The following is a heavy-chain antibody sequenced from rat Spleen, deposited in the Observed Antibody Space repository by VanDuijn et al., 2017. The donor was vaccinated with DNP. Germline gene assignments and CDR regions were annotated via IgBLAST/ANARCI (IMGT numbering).Heavy chain of an antibody. CDR3: ATLSGYDGYWFAY. CDR1: GFTFSDYA. D-gene: IGHD1-12*03. V-gene: IGHV5S10*01. Sequence: EVQLVESGGGLVQPGNSLKLSCAASGFTFSDYAMAWVRQSPKKGLEWVATIIYDGSSTYYRDSVKGRFTISRHNAKSTLYLEMDSLRSEDTASYYCATLSGYDGYWFAYWGQGTLVTVSS. J-gene: IGHJ3*01. CDR2: IIYDGSST.